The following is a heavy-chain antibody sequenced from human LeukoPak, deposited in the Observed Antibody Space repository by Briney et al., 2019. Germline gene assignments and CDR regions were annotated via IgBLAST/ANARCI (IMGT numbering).Heavy chain of an antibody. J-gene: IGHJ4*02. CDR1: GGSISSYY. V-gene: IGHV4-59*12. D-gene: IGHD3/OR15-3a*01. CDR2: IYYSGST. Sequence: SETLSLTCTVSGGSISSYYWSWIRQPPGKGLEWIGYIYYSGSTNYNPSLKSRVTISVDTSKNQFSLKLSSVTAADTAVYYCARVSHRTRLDYWGQGTLVTVSS. CDR3: ARVSHRTRLDY.